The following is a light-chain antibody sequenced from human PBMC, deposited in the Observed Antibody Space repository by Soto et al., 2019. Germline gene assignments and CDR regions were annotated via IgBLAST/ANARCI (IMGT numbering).Light chain of an antibody. CDR1: PSVDSNY. V-gene: IGKV3-20*01. J-gene: IGKJ4*01. Sequence: EIVLTQSPGTLSLSPWERATLSCRASPSVDSNYLAWYQHKPGQAPRLLIYAATSRATGIPDRFSGSGSGTDFTLTISRLEPEDFAVYYCQQYGSSSNFGGGTKVDIK. CDR2: AAT. CDR3: QQYGSSSN.